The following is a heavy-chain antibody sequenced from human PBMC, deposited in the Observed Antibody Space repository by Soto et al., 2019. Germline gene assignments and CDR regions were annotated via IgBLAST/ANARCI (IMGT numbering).Heavy chain of an antibody. D-gene: IGHD1-1*01. Sequence: PGGSLRLSCAASGFTFSMYWMHWVRQVPGKGPEWVSRINDDGISTNYADSVKGRFTISRDNAKNTLYLQMNALRVEDTAVYYCTRGPRSTSTGTGAFWGXGTLVNVSS. V-gene: IGHV3-74*01. CDR2: INDDGIST. CDR1: GFTFSMYW. J-gene: IGHJ4*02. CDR3: TRGPRSTSTGTGAF.